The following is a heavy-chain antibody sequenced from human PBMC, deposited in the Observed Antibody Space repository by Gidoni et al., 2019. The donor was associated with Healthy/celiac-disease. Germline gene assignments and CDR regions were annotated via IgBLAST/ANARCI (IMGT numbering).Heavy chain of an antibody. J-gene: IGHJ1*01. D-gene: IGHD6-13*01. Sequence: QVQLQQWGAGLFKPSETLSLTCALSGASFSVYFWTWIRQPPGKGLEWIGEINHSGSTNYNPSLKSRVTISVETYKNQFSLKLRSVTAAETAVYYCERGEKQQLVRNQYLQHWGQGTLVTVSS. CDR1: GASFSVYF. CDR2: INHSGST. V-gene: IGHV4-34*01. CDR3: ERGEKQQLVRNQYLQH.